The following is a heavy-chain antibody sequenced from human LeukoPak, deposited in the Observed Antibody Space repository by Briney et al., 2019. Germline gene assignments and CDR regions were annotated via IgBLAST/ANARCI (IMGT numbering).Heavy chain of an antibody. V-gene: IGHV3-48*02. CDR2: ISSTSSTI. J-gene: IGHJ4*02. CDR3: VRTRAGYFFDY. Sequence: PGRSLRLSCAASGFTFSGYSMSWVRQAPGKGLEWISYISSTSSTIRSADSVEGRVTISRDNAKNSLYLQMNSLRDEDTAVYYCVRTRAGYFFDYWGQGSLVTVSS. CDR1: GFTFSGYS.